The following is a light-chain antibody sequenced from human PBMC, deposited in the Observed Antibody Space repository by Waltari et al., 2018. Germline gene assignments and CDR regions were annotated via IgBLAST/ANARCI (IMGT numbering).Light chain of an antibody. V-gene: IGLV2-14*03. J-gene: IGLJ2*01. CDR2: DVS. CDR3: SSYRRSNTLV. Sequence: QSALTQPASVSGSPGQSITVSCTGTSSDVGAYNYVSWYQQHPGKAPKIMIYDVSNRPSGVSNRFSGSKSGNTASLTISGLQAEDDADYYCSSYRRSNTLVFGGGTKVTVL. CDR1: SSDVGAYNY.